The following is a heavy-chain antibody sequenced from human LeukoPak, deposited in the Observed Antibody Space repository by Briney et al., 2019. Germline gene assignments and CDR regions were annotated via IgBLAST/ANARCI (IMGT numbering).Heavy chain of an antibody. Sequence: PSETLSLSCNVSAGSISGYYWSWIRQPPGKGLEWIGYISYSGTTTYNPSLKSRVTMSVDTSKTQFSLNVSSVTAADTAVYYCARGGYYDSGGFYYVLSWGQGTLVTVSS. J-gene: IGHJ5*02. D-gene: IGHD3-22*01. CDR3: ARGGYYDSGGFYYVLS. V-gene: IGHV4-59*01. CDR2: ISYSGTT. CDR1: AGSISGYY.